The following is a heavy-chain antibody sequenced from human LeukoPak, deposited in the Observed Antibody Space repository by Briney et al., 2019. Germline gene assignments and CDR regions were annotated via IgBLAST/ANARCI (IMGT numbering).Heavy chain of an antibody. D-gene: IGHD6-13*01. CDR2: IYYSGST. CDR1: GGSMSSYY. V-gene: IGHV4-59*01. CDR3: AIVGDIAAAGRYYFDY. Sequence: SETLSLTCTVSGGSMSSYYWSWIRQPPGKGLEWIAYIYYSGSTNYNPSLKSRVTISVDTSKNQFSLKLSSVTAADTAVYYCAIVGDIAAAGRYYFDYWGQGTLVTVSS. J-gene: IGHJ4*02.